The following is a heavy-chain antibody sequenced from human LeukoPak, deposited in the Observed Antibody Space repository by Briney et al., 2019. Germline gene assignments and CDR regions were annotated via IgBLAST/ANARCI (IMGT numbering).Heavy chain of an antibody. V-gene: IGHV3-53*01. CDR2: IYSGGST. J-gene: IGHJ3*02. CDR3: ASLLDTSGYGAFDI. D-gene: IGHD3-22*01. Sequence: GGSLRLSCAASGFTVSSNYMSWVRQAPGKGLEWVSVIYSGGSTFYADSVKGRFTISRDNSKNTLYLQMNSLRAEDTAVYYCASLLDTSGYGAFDIWGQGTMVTVSS. CDR1: GFTVSSNY.